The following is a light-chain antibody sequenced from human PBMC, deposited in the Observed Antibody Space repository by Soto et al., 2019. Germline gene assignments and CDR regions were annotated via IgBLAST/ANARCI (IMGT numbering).Light chain of an antibody. V-gene: IGKV3-11*01. Sequence: EIVMTQSPATLSVSPGERATLSCRAGQNIRTYLAWYQQKSGQAPRLLIHDASNRATGTPARFSGSGSGTDFTLTISSLEPEDSAVYYCQQRYNWLTFGGGTKV. J-gene: IGKJ4*01. CDR1: QNIRTY. CDR3: QQRYNWLT. CDR2: DAS.